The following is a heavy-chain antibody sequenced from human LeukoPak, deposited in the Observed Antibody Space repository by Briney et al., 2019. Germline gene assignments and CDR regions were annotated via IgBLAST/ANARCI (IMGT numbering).Heavy chain of an antibody. CDR3: ARLRRIAAAGNNWFDP. Sequence: SVKVSCKASGGTFSSYAISWVRQAPGQGLEWMGGIIPIFGTANYAQKFQGRVTITTDESTSTAYMELSSLRSEDTAVYYCARLRRIAAAGNNWFDPWGQGTLVTVSS. D-gene: IGHD6-13*01. J-gene: IGHJ5*02. V-gene: IGHV1-69*05. CDR1: GGTFSSYA. CDR2: IIPIFGTA.